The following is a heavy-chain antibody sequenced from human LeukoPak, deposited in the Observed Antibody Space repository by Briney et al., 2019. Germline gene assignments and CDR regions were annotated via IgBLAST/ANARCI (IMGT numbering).Heavy chain of an antibody. CDR1: GDSVSSNSVT. CDR3: ARRLTQYDCFDP. D-gene: IGHD2-2*01. CDR2: TYYRSTWYN. Sequence: SQTLSLTCAISGDSVSSNSVTWNWIRQSPSRGLEWLDRTYYRSTWYNDYAVSVRGRITVNPDTSKNQISLHLNSVTPEDTAVYYCARRLTQYDCFDPWGQGILVTVSS. J-gene: IGHJ5*02. V-gene: IGHV6-1*01.